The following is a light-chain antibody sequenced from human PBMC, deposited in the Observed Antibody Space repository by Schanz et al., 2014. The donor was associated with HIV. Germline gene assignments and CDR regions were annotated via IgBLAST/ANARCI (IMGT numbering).Light chain of an antibody. Sequence: QSALIQPASVSGSPGQSITISCTGTSSDIGAYNYPSWNQQPPRKAPKLMIYDVNIRPSGVSNRFSGSKSGNTASLTISGLQAEDEADYYCNSYTRTSTPVFGGGTKLTVL. CDR1: SSDIGAYNY. CDR3: NSYTRTSTPV. CDR2: DVN. V-gene: IGLV2-14*03. J-gene: IGLJ2*01.